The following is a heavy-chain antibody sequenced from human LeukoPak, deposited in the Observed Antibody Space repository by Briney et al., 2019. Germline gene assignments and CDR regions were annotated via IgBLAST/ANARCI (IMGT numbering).Heavy chain of an antibody. V-gene: IGHV3-43*01. Sequence: PGGSLRLSCAASGFTFDDYTMHWVRQAPGKGLEWVSLISWDGGSTYYADSVKGRFTFSRDNSKNSLYLQMNSLRAEDTAVYYCARVHITIFGVVTYYMDVWGKGTTVTVSS. CDR1: GFTFDDYT. CDR3: ARVHITIFGVVTYYMDV. J-gene: IGHJ6*03. CDR2: ISWDGGST. D-gene: IGHD3-3*01.